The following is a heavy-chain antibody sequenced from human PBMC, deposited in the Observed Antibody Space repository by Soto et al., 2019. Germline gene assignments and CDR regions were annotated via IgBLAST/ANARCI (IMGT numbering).Heavy chain of an antibody. CDR3: ARSEGSSTRLEIYYDSFYGMNV. Sequence: QVQLVQSGAEVKKPGSSVKVSCKASGGTFGSYAISWVRQAPGQGLEWMGGIIPIPGTANYAQKFQGRVTIGDDEPTSKAYMERGRLRSQDTAVYYCARSEGSSTRLEIYYDSFYGMNVWGQGTTGSDSS. CDR2: IIPIPGTA. V-gene: IGHV1-69*01. D-gene: IGHD2-2*01. CDR1: GGTFGSYA. J-gene: IGHJ6*02.